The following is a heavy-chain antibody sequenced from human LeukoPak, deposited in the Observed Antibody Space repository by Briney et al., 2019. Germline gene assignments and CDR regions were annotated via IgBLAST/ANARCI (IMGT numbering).Heavy chain of an antibody. J-gene: IGHJ5*02. CDR2: IYTSGST. V-gene: IGHV4-4*09. D-gene: IGHD3-10*02. CDR3: ARQGSPVFGFDP. Sequence: SETLSLTCTVSGGSISSYYWSWIRQPPGKGLEWIGYIYTSGSTNYNPSLKSRVTISVDTSKNQFSLKLSSVTAADTAVYYCARQGSPVFGFDPWGQGTLVTVSS. CDR1: GGSISSYY.